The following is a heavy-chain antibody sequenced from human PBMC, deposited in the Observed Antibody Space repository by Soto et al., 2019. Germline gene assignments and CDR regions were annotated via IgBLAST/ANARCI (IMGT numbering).Heavy chain of an antibody. CDR1: GGSFSPNY. V-gene: IGHV4-59*01. D-gene: IGHD2-15*01. Sequence: SETLSLTCTVCGGSFSPNYWSWIRQPPGKGLEWVGYIYYGGTTSYNPSLQSRVTISLETSKSQFSLRSEDTAVYYCAREVVGWFDPWGQGTLVTVSS. CDR3: AREVVGWFDP. CDR2: IYYGGTT. J-gene: IGHJ5*02.